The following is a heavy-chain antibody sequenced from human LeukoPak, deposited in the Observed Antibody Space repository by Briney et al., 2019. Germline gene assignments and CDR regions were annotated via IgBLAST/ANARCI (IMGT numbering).Heavy chain of an antibody. J-gene: IGHJ4*02. CDR1: GYPFTSYD. CDR2: VNPNSGNT. CDR3: ARDGHGYFFDY. D-gene: IGHD2-2*03. V-gene: IGHV1-8*02. Sequence: ASVKVSCKSSGYPFTSYDINWVREAPGHGLEWLGSVNPNSGNTHYPQSFQGRVTVTRNTSISTVYMELSSLRSEDTAVYFCARDGHGYFFDYWGPGTLVTVSS.